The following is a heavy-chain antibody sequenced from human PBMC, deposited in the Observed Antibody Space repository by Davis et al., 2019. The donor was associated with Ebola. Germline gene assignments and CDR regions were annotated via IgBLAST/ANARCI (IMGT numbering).Heavy chain of an antibody. J-gene: IGHJ4*02. CDR2: ISYDGSNK. CDR3: ARGQWLELLYYFDY. D-gene: IGHD6-19*01. CDR1: GLTFSSYA. Sequence: GGSLRLSCAASGLTFSSYAMHWVRQAPGKGLEWVAVISYDGSNKYYADSVKGRFTISRDNSKNTLYLQMNSLRAEDTAVYYCARGQWLELLYYFDYWGQGTLVTVSS. V-gene: IGHV3-30-3*01.